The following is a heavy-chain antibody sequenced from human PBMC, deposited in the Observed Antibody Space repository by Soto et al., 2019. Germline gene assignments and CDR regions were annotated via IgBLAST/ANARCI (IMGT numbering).Heavy chain of an antibody. D-gene: IGHD6-13*01. CDR1: GFTFSDHY. CDR3: TRGAGAAASLDYYYSGLDV. CDR2: IRNKGNSHTT. Sequence: PGGSLRLSCAASGFTFSDHYMDWVRQAPGKGLEWVGRIRNKGNSHTTEYAASVKGRFTVSRDDSKNSLYLQMNDLKIEDTAVYYCTRGAGAAASLDYYYSGLDVWGQGTTVTVYS. J-gene: IGHJ6*02. V-gene: IGHV3-72*01.